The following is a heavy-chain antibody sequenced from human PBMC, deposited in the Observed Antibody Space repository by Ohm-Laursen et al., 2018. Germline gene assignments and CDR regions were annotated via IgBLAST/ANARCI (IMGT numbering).Heavy chain of an antibody. J-gene: IGHJ5*02. CDR1: GGSISSFY. CDR2: IHYTGRT. V-gene: IGHV4-59*08. CDR3: ARHECGGDCYTDWFDP. Sequence: GTLSLTCTVSGGSISSFYWSWIRQPPGKQLEWIGYIHYTGRTNYNPSLDSRITMSVDTSKNQLSLKLSSVTAADTAVYYCARHECGGDCYTDWFDPWGQGTLVTVSS. D-gene: IGHD2-21*02.